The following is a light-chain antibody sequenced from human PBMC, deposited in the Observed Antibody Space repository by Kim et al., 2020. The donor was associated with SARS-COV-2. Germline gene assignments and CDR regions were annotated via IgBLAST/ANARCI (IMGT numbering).Light chain of an antibody. CDR3: AAWDDSLNGVI. Sequence: GQRVTISCSGHRSNIGSNAVNWYQQLPGTAPKLLIYSDDHRPSGVPDRFSGSKSGTSASLAISGLQSEDEADYYCAAWDDSLNGVIFGGGTQLTVL. V-gene: IGLV1-44*01. CDR1: RSNIGSNA. CDR2: SDD. J-gene: IGLJ2*01.